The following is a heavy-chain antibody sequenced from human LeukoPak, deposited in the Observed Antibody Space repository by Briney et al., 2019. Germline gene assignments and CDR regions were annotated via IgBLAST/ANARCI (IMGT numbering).Heavy chain of an antibody. D-gene: IGHD6-13*01. J-gene: IGHJ6*02. Sequence: GGSLRLSCAASGFTVCINYMSWVRQAPGKGGEGGSVIYSGGSTYYADSVKGRFTISRGNSKNTLYLQMNSLRAEDTAVYSCARWDLWIPAGTSHYYGMDVWGQGTTVTVSS. CDR3: ARWDLWIPAGTSHYYGMDV. CDR2: IYSGGST. V-gene: IGHV3-53*01. CDR1: GFTVCINY.